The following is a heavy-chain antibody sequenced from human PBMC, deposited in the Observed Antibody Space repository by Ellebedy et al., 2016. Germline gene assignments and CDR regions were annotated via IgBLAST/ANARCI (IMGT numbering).Heavy chain of an antibody. J-gene: IGHJ6*02. Sequence: GGSLRLSXAASAFTFSSYDMNWVRQAPGKGLEWVSHISSSGSTIHYADSVKGRFTIFRDNARSALYLQMNTLRAEDTAVYYCTRVWSVVVRATRQYYYSGMDVWGQGTTVTVSS. CDR2: ISSSGSTI. D-gene: IGHD2-15*01. V-gene: IGHV3-48*03. CDR1: AFTFSSYD. CDR3: TRVWSVVVRATRQYYYSGMDV.